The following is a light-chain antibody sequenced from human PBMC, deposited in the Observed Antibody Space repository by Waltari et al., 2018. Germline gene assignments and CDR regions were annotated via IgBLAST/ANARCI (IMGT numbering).Light chain of an antibody. CDR3: GTWDSSLSGAV. V-gene: IGLV1-51*02. CDR2: EVT. Sequence: QSVLTQPPSVSAAPGQRVTISCSGGRSNIGDTFVSWYRKFPGTAPKPLIYEVTERPSGIAGRFSGSKSGTSATLDITGLQAGDEADYYCGTWDSSLSGAVFGGGTHLTVL. CDR1: RSNIGDTF. J-gene: IGLJ7*01.